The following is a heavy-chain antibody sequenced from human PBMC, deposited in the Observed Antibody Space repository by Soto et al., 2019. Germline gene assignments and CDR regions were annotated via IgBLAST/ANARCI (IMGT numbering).Heavy chain of an antibody. J-gene: IGHJ6*03. CDR3: ARGGGLLSYYYYYMDV. D-gene: IGHD5-18*01. V-gene: IGHV1-69*02. Sequence: QVQLVQSGAEVKKPGSSVKVSCKASGGTFSSYTISWVRQAPGQGLEWMGRIIPILGIANYAQKFQGRVTITADKSTSTGYMELSSLRSEDTAVYDCARGGGLLSYYYYYMDVWGKGTTVTVSS. CDR1: GGTFSSYT. CDR2: IIPILGIA.